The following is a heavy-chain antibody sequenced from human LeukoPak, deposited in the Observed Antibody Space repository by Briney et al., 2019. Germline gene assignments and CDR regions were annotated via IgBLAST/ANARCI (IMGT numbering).Heavy chain of an antibody. Sequence: ASVKVSCKASGYTFTGYYMHWVRQAPGQGLEWIGWINPNSGGTNYAQKFQGRVTMTRDTSISTAYMELSRLRSDDTAVYYCARDYSIVVVTAIPAGADYWGQGTLVTVSS. D-gene: IGHD2-21*02. J-gene: IGHJ4*02. CDR1: GYTFTGYY. CDR2: INPNSGGT. CDR3: ARDYSIVVVTAIPAGADY. V-gene: IGHV1-2*02.